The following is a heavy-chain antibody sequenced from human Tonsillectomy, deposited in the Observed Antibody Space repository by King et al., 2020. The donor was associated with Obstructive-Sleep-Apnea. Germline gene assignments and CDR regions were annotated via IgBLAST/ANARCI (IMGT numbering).Heavy chain of an antibody. CDR3: ARLNNDDSSNYET. CDR1: GGSVSSSSYY. CDR2: IYYSGST. J-gene: IGHJ5*02. V-gene: IGHV4-39*07. D-gene: IGHD3-22*01. Sequence: LQLQESGPGLVKPSETLSLICTVSGGSVSSSSYYWGWIRQPPGKGLEWIGSIYYSGSTYYNPSLKSRVTISVDTSTNQFSLKLSSVTAADTAVYYCARLNNDDSSNYETWGLGTLVTVSS.